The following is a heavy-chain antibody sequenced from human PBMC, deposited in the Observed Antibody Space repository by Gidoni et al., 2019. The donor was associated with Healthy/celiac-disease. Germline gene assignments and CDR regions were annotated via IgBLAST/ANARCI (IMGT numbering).Heavy chain of an antibody. CDR1: GGSISSRRYN. J-gene: IGHJ3*02. Sequence: QVQLQESGPGLVKPSQTLSLTCTVSGGSISSRRYNWTWLRQPAGKGLEWIGRIYTSGSTNYNPSLKSRVTISVDTSKNQFSLKLSSVTAADTAVYYCARARTYYYDSSGYYFDAFDIWGQGTMVTVSS. D-gene: IGHD3-22*01. V-gene: IGHV4-61*02. CDR3: ARARTYYYDSSGYYFDAFDI. CDR2: IYTSGST.